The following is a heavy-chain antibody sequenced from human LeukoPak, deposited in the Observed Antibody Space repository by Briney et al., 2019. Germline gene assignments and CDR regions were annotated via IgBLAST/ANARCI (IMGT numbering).Heavy chain of an antibody. D-gene: IGHD6-13*01. Sequence: GGSLRLSCAASGFTFSSYSMNWVRQAPGKGLEWVSYISSSSSTIYYADSVKGRFTISRDNVKNSLYLQMNSLRAEDTAVYYCARDGHSSSWPDAFDIWGQGTMVTVSS. CDR1: GFTFSSYS. V-gene: IGHV3-48*01. J-gene: IGHJ3*02. CDR3: ARDGHSSSWPDAFDI. CDR2: ISSSSSTI.